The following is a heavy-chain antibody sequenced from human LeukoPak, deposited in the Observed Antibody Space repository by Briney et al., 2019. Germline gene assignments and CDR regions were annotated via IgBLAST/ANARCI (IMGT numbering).Heavy chain of an antibody. CDR3: ASSSIFGVGVDAFDI. CDR1: GGSISSYY. V-gene: IGHV4-4*07. CDR2: IYTSGST. J-gene: IGHJ3*02. D-gene: IGHD3-3*01. Sequence: PSETLSLTCTVSGGSISSYYWSWIRQPAGKGLEWIGRIYTSGSTNYNPSLKSRVTMSVDTSKNQFSLKLRSVTAADTAVYYCASSSIFGVGVDAFDIWGQGTMVTVSS.